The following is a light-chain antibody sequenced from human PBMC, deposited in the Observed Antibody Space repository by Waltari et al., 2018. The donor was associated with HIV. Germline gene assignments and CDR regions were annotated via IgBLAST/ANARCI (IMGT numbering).Light chain of an antibody. CDR3: QQSFNTPET. CDR2: AAS. Sequence: DIQMTQSPSSLSASVGDRVTITCRSSQSISTYLNWYQKKPGKAPNLLIYAASSLQSGVPSRFSGSGSGTGFTLTISSLQPEDFATYYCQQSFNTPETFGQGTKVEIK. CDR1: QSISTY. J-gene: IGKJ1*01. V-gene: IGKV1-39*01.